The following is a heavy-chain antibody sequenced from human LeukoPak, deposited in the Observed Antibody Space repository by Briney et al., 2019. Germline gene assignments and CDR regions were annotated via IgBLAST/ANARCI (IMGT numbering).Heavy chain of an antibody. J-gene: IGHJ4*02. D-gene: IGHD3-22*01. CDR3: ATGSYDSSGYYSPILGN. CDR1: GYTLTELS. CDR2: FDPEDGET. V-gene: IGHV1-24*01. Sequence: ASVKVSCKVTGYTLTELSIHWVRQAPGKGLEWMGGFDPEDGETIYAQKFQGRVTMTEDTSTDTAYMELSSLRSEDTAVYYCATGSYDSSGYYSPILGNWGQGTLVTVSS.